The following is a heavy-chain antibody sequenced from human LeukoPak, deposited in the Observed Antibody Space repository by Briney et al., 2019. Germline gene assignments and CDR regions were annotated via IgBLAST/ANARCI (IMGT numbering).Heavy chain of an antibody. D-gene: IGHD7-27*01. CDR1: GVSISSSSYY. V-gene: IGHV4-39*07. CDR2: IYYSGST. J-gene: IGHJ4*02. CDR3: AREMTNWGYDY. Sequence: SETLSLTCTVSGVSISSSSYYWGWIRQPPGKGLEWVGNIYYSGSTYYNPSLKSRVTISVDRSKNQFSLKLSSVTAADTAVYYCAREMTNWGYDYWGQGTLVTVSS.